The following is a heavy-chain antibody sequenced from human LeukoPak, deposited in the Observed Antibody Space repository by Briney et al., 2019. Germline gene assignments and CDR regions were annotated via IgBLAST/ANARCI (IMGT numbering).Heavy chain of an antibody. Sequence: PSETLSLTCTVSGGSISSGGYYWSWIRQPAGKGLEWIGRIYTSGSTNYNPSLKSRVTMSVDTSKNQFSLKLSSVTAADTAVYYCARDRDTAQYYYYGMDVWGQGTTVTVSS. J-gene: IGHJ6*02. CDR3: ARDRDTAQYYYYGMDV. CDR2: IYTSGST. D-gene: IGHD5-18*01. CDR1: GGSISSGGYY. V-gene: IGHV4-61*02.